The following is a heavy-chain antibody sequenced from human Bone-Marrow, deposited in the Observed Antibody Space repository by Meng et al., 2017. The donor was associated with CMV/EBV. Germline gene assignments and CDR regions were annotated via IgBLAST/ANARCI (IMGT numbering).Heavy chain of an antibody. D-gene: IGHD7-27*01. CDR2: IKQDGTEK. CDR1: GFTFSSYW. J-gene: IGHJ4*02. Sequence: GESLKISCAASGFTFSSYWMSWVRQAPGKGLEWVANIKQDGTEKYYVDSVKGRFTISRDNAKNSLYLQMNSLTTDDTAVYYCAKDSSNWAFDYWGQGALVTFYS. CDR3: AKDSSNWAFDY. V-gene: IGHV3-7*01.